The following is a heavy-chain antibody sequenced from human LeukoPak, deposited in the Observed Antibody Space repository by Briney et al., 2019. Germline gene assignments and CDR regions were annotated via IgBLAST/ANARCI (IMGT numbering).Heavy chain of an antibody. CDR3: ARDGEQRRGD. CDR1: GFNFSSYS. CDR2: ISSRSSTM. Sequence: XGSLRLSCAASGFNFSSYSMNWVRQAPGKGLEWISYISSRSSTMYYADSVKGRFTISRDNAKNSLYLQMSSLRGEDTAVYYCARDGEQRRGDWGQGTLVTVAS. D-gene: IGHD6-25*01. V-gene: IGHV3-48*01. J-gene: IGHJ4*02.